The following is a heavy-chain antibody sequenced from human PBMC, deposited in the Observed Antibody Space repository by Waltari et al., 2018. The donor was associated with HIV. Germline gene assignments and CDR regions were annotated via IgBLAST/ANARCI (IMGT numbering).Heavy chain of an antibody. J-gene: IGHJ5*02. Sequence: QLQLQESGPGLVKPSETLSLTCTVSGGSISSSSYYWGWIRQPPGKGLEWIGSIYYSGSTYYNPSLKSRVTISVDTSKNQFSLKLSSVTAADTAVYYCASRRGGVPAANSWFDPWGQGTLVTVSS. CDR2: IYYSGST. D-gene: IGHD2-2*01. V-gene: IGHV4-39*07. CDR1: GGSISSSSYY. CDR3: ASRRGGVPAANSWFDP.